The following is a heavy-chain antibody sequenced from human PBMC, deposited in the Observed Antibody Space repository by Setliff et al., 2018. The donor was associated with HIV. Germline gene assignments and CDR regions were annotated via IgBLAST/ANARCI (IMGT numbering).Heavy chain of an antibody. D-gene: IGHD5-12*01. J-gene: IGHJ4*02. CDR3: ARGEVAVDY. Sequence: ASVKVSCKASGYTFTNYAMHWVRQAPGQRLEWMGWINAGNGNIGYSQKFQGRVTISRDTSASTAYMELSSLRSEDTAVYYCARGEVAVDYWGQGTLVTVSS. CDR2: INAGNGNI. CDR1: GYTFTNYA. V-gene: IGHV1-3*01.